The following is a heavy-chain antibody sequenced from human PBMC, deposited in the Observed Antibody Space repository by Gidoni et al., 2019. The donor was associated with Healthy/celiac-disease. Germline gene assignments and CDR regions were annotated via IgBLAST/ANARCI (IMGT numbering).Heavy chain of an antibody. V-gene: IGHV4-34*01. CDR2: INHSGST. D-gene: IGHD6-6*01. CDR1: GWSFSGFY. CDR3: ARGSSSPIRQQYYYYYYGMDV. Sequence: QVQLQQWGAGLLKPSETPSLTCAVYGWSFSGFYWSWIRQPPGKGLEWIGEINHSGSTNYNPSLKSRVTISVDTSKNQFSLKLSSVTAADTAVYYCARGSSSPIRQQYYYYYYGMDVWGQGTTVTVSS. J-gene: IGHJ6*02.